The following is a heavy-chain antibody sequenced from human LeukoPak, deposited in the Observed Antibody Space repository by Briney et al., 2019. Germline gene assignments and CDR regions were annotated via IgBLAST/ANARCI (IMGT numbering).Heavy chain of an antibody. CDR2: IKKDGSEK. Sequence: GGSLRLSCAASGFTFSRYWMRWVRQAPGKGLEWVANIKKDGSEKYYVDSVKGRFTISRDNAKNSLYLQMNSLRAEDTAIYYCASGTYYKTNYFDYWGQGTLVTVSS. D-gene: IGHD1-26*01. CDR1: GFTFSRYW. V-gene: IGHV3-7*01. CDR3: ASGTYYKTNYFDY. J-gene: IGHJ4*02.